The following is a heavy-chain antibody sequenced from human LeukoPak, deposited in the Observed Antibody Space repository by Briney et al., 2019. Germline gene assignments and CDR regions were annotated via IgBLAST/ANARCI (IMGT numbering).Heavy chain of an antibody. CDR3: ARGKGLLVVTANYYFDY. D-gene: IGHD2-21*02. Sequence: PGGSLRLSCAASGFTFSSYEMNWVRQAPGKGLEWVSYISSSGSTIYCADSVKGRFTISRDNAKNSLYLQMNSLRDEDTAVYYCARGKGLLVVTANYYFDYWGQGTLVTVSS. V-gene: IGHV3-48*03. CDR2: ISSSGSTI. J-gene: IGHJ4*02. CDR1: GFTFSSYE.